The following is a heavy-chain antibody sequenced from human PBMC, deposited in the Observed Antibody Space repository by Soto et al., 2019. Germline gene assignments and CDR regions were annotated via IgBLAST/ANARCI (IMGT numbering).Heavy chain of an antibody. J-gene: IGHJ4*02. Sequence: GAAAKVSCKASGCTFSSYAISWVRQAPGQGLEWMGGIIPIFGTANYAQKFQGRVTITADESTSTAYMELSSLRSEDTAVYYCARLEGITGTTSGWGQGTLVTVSS. V-gene: IGHV1-69*13. CDR2: IIPIFGTA. CDR3: ARLEGITGTTSG. D-gene: IGHD1-7*01. CDR1: GCTFSSYA.